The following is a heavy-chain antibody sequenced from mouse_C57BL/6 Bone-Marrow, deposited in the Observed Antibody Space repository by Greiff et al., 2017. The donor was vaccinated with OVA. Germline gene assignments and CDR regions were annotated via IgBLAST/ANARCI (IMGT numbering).Heavy chain of an antibody. CDR1: GYTFTSYG. CDR2: IYPRSGNT. Sequence: VQLQQSGAELARPGASVKLSCKASGYTFTSYGLSWVKQRTGQGLEWIGEIYPRSGNTYYNEKFKGKATLTADKSSSTAYMELRSLTSEDSAVDFCARLVSKGYAMDYWGQGTSVTVSS. CDR3: ARLVSKGYAMDY. J-gene: IGHJ4*01. D-gene: IGHD1-3*01. V-gene: IGHV1-81*01.